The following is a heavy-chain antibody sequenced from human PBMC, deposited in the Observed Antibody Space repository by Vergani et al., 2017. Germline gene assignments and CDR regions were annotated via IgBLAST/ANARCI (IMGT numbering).Heavy chain of an antibody. D-gene: IGHD3-9*01. V-gene: IGHV4-39*01. CDR2: IYYSGST. Sequence: QLQLQESGPGLEKPSETLSLTCTVSGGSISSSSYYWGWIRQPPGKGLEWIGSIYYSGSTYYNPSLKSRVTISVDTSKNQFSLRLSSVTAADTAVYYCARRGKGYYDLLTGSFNIYYYYGVDVWGQGTTVTVSS. CDR3: ARRGKGYYDLLTGSFNIYYYYGVDV. J-gene: IGHJ6*02. CDR1: GGSISSSSYY.